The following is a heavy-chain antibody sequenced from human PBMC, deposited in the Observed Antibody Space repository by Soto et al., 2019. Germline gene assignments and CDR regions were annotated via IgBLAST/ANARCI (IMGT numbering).Heavy chain of an antibody. CDR2: IIPIFGTA. Sequence: SVKVSCKASGGTFSSYAISWVRQAPGQGLEWMGGIIPIFGTANYAQKFQGRVTITADESTSTAYMELSSLRSEDTAVYYCARVLEIGPVPLPNYDILTGPLYGMDVWGQGTTVTVSS. CDR3: ARVLEIGPVPLPNYDILTGPLYGMDV. CDR1: GGTFSSYA. D-gene: IGHD3-9*01. V-gene: IGHV1-69*13. J-gene: IGHJ6*02.